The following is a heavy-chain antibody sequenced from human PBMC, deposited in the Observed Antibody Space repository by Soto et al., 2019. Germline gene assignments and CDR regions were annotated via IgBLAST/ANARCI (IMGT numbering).Heavy chain of an antibody. CDR1: GFTFSTHV. J-gene: IGHJ5*02. CDR2: IGTSRGT. V-gene: IGHV3-23*01. Sequence: EVRLLESGGGLVQPGGSLRLSCAASGFTFSTHVMSWVRQTPGQGLEWVSTIGTSRGTHYADTVKGRFTISRDNSKNTLYLQMDSLRADDTAVYYCARIERFDPWGKGTLVTVSP. CDR3: ARIERFDP.